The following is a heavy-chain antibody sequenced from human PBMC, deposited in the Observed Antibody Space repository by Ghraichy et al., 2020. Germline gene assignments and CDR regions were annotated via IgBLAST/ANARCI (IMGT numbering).Heavy chain of an antibody. V-gene: IGHV1-3*01. CDR3: ARENGDFFLAWYFDL. Sequence: VKVSCKASGYTFTSYAMHWVRQAPGQRLEWMGWINAGNGNTKYSQKFQGRVTITRDTSASTAYMELSSLRSEDTAVYYCARENGDFFLAWYFDLWGRGTLVTVSS. CDR2: INAGNGNT. D-gene: IGHD4-17*01. J-gene: IGHJ2*01. CDR1: GYTFTSYA.